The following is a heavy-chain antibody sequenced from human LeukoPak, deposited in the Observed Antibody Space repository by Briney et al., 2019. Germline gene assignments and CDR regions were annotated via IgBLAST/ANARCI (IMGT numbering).Heavy chain of an antibody. Sequence: SVKVSCKASGGTFSSYAISWVRQAPGQGLEWMGGIIPIIGTANYAQKFQGRVTITADESTSTAYMELSSLRSEDTAVYYCARKGYCSGGSCYEYIYYYYDMDVWGQGTTVTVSS. CDR3: ARKGYCSGGSCYEYIYYYYDMDV. D-gene: IGHD2-15*01. J-gene: IGHJ6*02. CDR1: GGTFSSYA. CDR2: IIPIIGTA. V-gene: IGHV1-69*13.